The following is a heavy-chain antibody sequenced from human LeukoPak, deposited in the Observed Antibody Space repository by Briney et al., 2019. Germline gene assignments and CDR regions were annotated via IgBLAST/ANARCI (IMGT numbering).Heavy chain of an antibody. D-gene: IGHD1-26*01. Sequence: ETLSLTCTVSDASISGYYWSWIRQPPGKGLEWIGSIHFSGSTNYNPSLRSRVTISVDTSKNQLSLKLSSVTAADTAAYYCARDLGGIYFDYWGQGTLVTVSS. CDR1: DASISGYY. J-gene: IGHJ4*02. CDR3: ARDLGGIYFDY. V-gene: IGHV4-59*01. CDR2: IHFSGST.